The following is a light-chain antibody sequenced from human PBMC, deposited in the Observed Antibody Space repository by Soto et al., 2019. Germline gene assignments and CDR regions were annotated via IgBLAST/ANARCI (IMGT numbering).Light chain of an antibody. Sequence: EIVLTQSPATLSLSPGERATLSCRASQSVSSYLAWYQQRPGQAPRLLIYDASSRAPGIPARFSGSGSGTDFTLTINRLEPDDLAVYYCQQRSIWPLTFGGGTKVQIK. V-gene: IGKV3-11*01. J-gene: IGKJ4*01. CDR2: DAS. CDR1: QSVSSY. CDR3: QQRSIWPLT.